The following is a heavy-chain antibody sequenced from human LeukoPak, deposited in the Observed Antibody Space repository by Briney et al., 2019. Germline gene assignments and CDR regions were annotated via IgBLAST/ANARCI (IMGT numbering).Heavy chain of an antibody. CDR2: ISAYNGNT. Sequence: ASVKVSCKASGYTFTSYGISWVRQAPGQGLEWMGWISAYNGNTNYAQKLQGRVTMTTDTSTSTAYMELRSLRSDDTAVYYCARLDNGSYYWAYNWFDPWGQGTLVTVSS. V-gene: IGHV1-18*01. CDR3: ARLDNGSYYWAYNWFDP. J-gene: IGHJ5*02. D-gene: IGHD1-26*01. CDR1: GYTFTSYG.